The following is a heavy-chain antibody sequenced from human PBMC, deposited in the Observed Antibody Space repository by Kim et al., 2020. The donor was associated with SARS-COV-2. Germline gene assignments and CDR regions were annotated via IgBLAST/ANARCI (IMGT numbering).Heavy chain of an antibody. V-gene: IGHV3-23*01. J-gene: IGHJ5*02. CDR3: APRGSYGVGDNWFDP. CDR2: ISGSGGST. CDR1: GFTFSSYA. D-gene: IGHD3-16*01. Sequence: GGSLRLSCAASGFTFSSYAMSWVRQAPGKGLEWVSAISGSGGSTYYADSVKGRFTISRDNSKNTLYLQMNSLRAEDTAVYYCAPRGSYGVGDNWFDPWGQGTLVTVSS.